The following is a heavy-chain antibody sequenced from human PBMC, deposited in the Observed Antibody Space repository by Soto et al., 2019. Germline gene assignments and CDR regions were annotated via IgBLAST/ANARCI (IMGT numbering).Heavy chain of an antibody. CDR3: ARDASYYSLWSGYYPSRNGMDV. CDR1: GFTFSSFG. V-gene: IGHV3-33*01. CDR2: IWYDGSKK. Sequence: QVQVVESGGGVVQPGRPLRLSCAASGFTFSSFGMHWVRQAPGKGLEWVSLIWYDGSKKSYGDSVKGRFTISRDNSRNTVYLQMNSLRADDTAVYYCARDASYYSLWSGYYPSRNGMDVWGQGXXVXVSS. J-gene: IGHJ6*02. D-gene: IGHD3-3*01.